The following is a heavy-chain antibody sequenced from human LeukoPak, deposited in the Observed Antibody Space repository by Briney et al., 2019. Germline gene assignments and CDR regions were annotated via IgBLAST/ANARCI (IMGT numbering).Heavy chain of an antibody. J-gene: IGHJ6*03. CDR3: ARVQMATIFYYYYYMDV. Sequence: ASVKVSCKASGYTFTSYDINWVRQATGQGLEWMGWMNPNSGNTGYAQKFQDRVTITRNTSISTAYMELSSLRSEDTAVYYCARVQMATIFYYYYYMDVWGKGTTVTVSS. CDR2: MNPNSGNT. CDR1: GYTFTSYD. D-gene: IGHD5-24*01. V-gene: IGHV1-8*03.